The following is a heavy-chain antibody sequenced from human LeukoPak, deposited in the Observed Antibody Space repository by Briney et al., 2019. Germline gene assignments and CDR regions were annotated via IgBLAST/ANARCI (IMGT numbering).Heavy chain of an antibody. D-gene: IGHD5-12*01. CDR2: IYYSGST. Sequence: PSETLSLTCTVSGGSISSSSYYWGWIRQPPGKGLEWIGSIYYSGSTYYNPSLKSRVTISVDTSKNQFSLKLSSVTAAETAVYYCARRIYSGYDTPFDYWGQGTLVTVSS. J-gene: IGHJ4*02. CDR3: ARRIYSGYDTPFDY. V-gene: IGHV4-39*01. CDR1: GGSISSSSYY.